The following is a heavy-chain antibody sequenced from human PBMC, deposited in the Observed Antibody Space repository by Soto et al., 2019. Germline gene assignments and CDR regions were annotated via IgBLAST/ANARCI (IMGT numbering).Heavy chain of an antibody. Sequence: SETLSLTCAVSGGSISSSNWWSWVRQPPGKGLEWIGEIYHSGSTYYNPSVKGRVTISVDRSKNQFSLSLQSVTAADTAVYFSVRRKLGDVFDIWGPGTLVTVSS. CDR3: VRRKLGDVFDI. CDR1: GGSISSSNW. CDR2: IYHSGST. J-gene: IGHJ4*03. V-gene: IGHV4-4*02. D-gene: IGHD3-16*01.